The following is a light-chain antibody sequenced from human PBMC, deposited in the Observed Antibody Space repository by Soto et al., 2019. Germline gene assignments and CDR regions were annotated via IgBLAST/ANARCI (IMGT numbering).Light chain of an antibody. Sequence: DIQITQSPSTLSASVGDRVTLTCRASQNISSWLAWYQQKPGKAPNLLIYQTSNLESGVPSRFSGSGSGTEFTLTISSLRPDDSATYYCQQCNRYPITFGQGTRLEIK. V-gene: IGKV1-5*03. CDR3: QQCNRYPIT. J-gene: IGKJ5*01. CDR2: QTS. CDR1: QNISSW.